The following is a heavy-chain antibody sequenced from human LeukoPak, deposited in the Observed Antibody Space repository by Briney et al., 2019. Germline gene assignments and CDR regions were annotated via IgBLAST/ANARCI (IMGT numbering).Heavy chain of an antibody. CDR2: ISSSGSAI. J-gene: IGHJ6*03. V-gene: IGHV3-11*04. D-gene: IGHD2-2*01. CDR3: ARVGYCSSTSCYRWWGYYYYYYMDV. CDR1: GFTFSDYY. Sequence: GGSLRLSCAASGFTFSDYYMSWIRQAPGKGLEWVSYISSSGSAIYYADSVKGRFTISRDNAKNSLYLQMNSLRAEDTAVYYCARVGYCSSTSCYRWWGYYYYYYMDVWGKGTTVTISS.